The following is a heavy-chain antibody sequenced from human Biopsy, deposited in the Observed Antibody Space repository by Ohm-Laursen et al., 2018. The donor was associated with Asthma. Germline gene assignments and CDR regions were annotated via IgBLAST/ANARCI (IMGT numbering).Heavy chain of an antibody. Sequence: ASVKVSCKASGGTFSSNSINWVRQAPGQGLEWMGRIIPIFGPTNYAQKFQGRVTISADDSTSTAYMELSSLSSEDTALYYCARGPEYVRSSGALDYRGRGTLVTVSS. CDR3: ARGPEYVRSSGALDY. CDR1: GGTFSSNS. V-gene: IGHV1-69*13. CDR2: IIPIFGPT. D-gene: IGHD2-2*01. J-gene: IGHJ4*02.